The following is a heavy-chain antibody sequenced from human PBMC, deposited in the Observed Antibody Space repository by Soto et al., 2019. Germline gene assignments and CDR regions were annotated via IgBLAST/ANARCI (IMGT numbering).Heavy chain of an antibody. CDR3: ARPGGGGYYYGMDV. V-gene: IGHV4-34*01. CDR2: INHSGST. CDR1: GGSFSDYY. D-gene: IGHD1-26*01. J-gene: IGHJ6*02. Sequence: SETLSLTCAVYGGSFSDYYWSWIRQPPGKGLEWIGEINHSGSTNYNPSLKGRVTISVDTSKNQFSLKLSSVTAADTAVYYCARPGGGGYYYGMDVWGQGTTVTVSS.